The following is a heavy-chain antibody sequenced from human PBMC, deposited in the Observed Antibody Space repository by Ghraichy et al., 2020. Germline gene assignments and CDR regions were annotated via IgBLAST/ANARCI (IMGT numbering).Heavy chain of an antibody. CDR2: INHSGST. V-gene: IGHV4-34*01. J-gene: IGHJ4*02. D-gene: IGHD3-10*01. CDR1: GGSFSGYY. CDR3: ARDIGGSGTEYYFDY. Sequence: SETLSLTCAVYGGSFSGYYWSWIRQPPGKGLEWIGEINHSGSTNYNPSLKSRVTISVDTSKNQFSLKLSSVTAADTAVYYCARDIGGSGTEYYFDYWGQGTLVTVSS.